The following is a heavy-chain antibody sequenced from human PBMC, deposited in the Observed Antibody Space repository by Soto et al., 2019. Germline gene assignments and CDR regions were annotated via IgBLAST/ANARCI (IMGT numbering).Heavy chain of an antibody. D-gene: IGHD3-3*01. J-gene: IGHJ6*02. CDR1: GYTFTSYD. Sequence: GASVKVSCKASGYTFTSYDINWVRQATGQGLEWMGWMNPNSGNTGYAQKFQGRVTMARNTSISTAYMELSSLRSEDTAVYYCARGGFYYDFWSGYYPGIPSIKGSYYYYGMDVWGQGTTVTVSS. CDR2: MNPNSGNT. CDR3: ARGGFYYDFWSGYYPGIPSIKGSYYYYGMDV. V-gene: IGHV1-8*01.